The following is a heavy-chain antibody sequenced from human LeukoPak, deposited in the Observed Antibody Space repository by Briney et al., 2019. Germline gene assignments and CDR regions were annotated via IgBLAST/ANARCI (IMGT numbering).Heavy chain of an antibody. CDR3: ARVTRRASIAARPYYFDY. D-gene: IGHD6-6*01. V-gene: IGHV4-34*01. CDR2: INHSGST. CDR1: GGSFSGYY. J-gene: IGHJ4*02. Sequence: SETLSLTCAVYGGSFSGYYWSWIRQPPGKGLEWIGEINHSGSTNYNPSLKSRVTISVDTSKNQFSLKLSFVTAADTAVYYCARVTRRASIAARPYYFDYWGQGTLVTVSS.